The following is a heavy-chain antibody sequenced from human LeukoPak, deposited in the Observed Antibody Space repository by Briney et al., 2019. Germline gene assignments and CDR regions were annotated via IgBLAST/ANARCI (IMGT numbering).Heavy chain of an antibody. CDR1: GFTFSSYG. D-gene: IGHD3-22*01. CDR2: INHSGST. V-gene: IGHV4-34*01. Sequence: GSLRLSCAASGFTFSSYGMSWVRQPPGKGLECMGEINHSGSTNYNPSLKSRVTISVDTSKNQFSLKLSSVTAADTAVYYCARLDSRDSSGYYYLFDYWGQGTLVTVSS. J-gene: IGHJ4*02. CDR3: ARLDSRDSSGYYYLFDY.